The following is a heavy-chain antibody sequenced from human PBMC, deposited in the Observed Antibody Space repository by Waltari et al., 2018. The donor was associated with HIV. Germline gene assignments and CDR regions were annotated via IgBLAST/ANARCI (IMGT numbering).Heavy chain of an antibody. CDR1: DDSFTSSSYF. CDR2: VYYGGTN. J-gene: IGHJ3*02. CDR3: ARGSGSTYGDSFDM. Sequence: QLPLQESGPGLVKPWDTLSLTCTVSDDSFTSSSYFWGLIRQAPGKGLDWIGGVYYGGTNYYNPSLKSRATVSADTSRRQFSLRLSAVTAEDTAIYYCARGSGSTYGDSFDMWGQGTRVIVSS. V-gene: IGHV4-39*02. D-gene: IGHD1-26*01.